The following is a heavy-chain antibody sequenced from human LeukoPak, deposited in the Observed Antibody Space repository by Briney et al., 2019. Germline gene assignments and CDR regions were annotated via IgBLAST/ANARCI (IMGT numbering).Heavy chain of an antibody. CDR1: GFTFSTYE. J-gene: IGHJ4*02. CDR2: VISGGPKQ. Sequence: GGSLRLSCSASGFTFSTYETNWVRQTPGKGLEWVAHVISGGPKQYYADSVRGRFTVSRDNAKNSLYSQMHSLRAEDTALYYCASGPPFLKYFEYWGQGTLVTVSS. CDR3: ASGPPFLKYFEY. D-gene: IGHD3-3*01. V-gene: IGHV3-48*03.